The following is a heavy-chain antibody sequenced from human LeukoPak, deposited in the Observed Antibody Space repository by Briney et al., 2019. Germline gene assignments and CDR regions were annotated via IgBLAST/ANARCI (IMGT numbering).Heavy chain of an antibody. D-gene: IGHD2-2*01. J-gene: IGHJ5*02. V-gene: IGHV4-39*01. Sequence: SETLSHTCTVSGGSISSSSYYWGWIRQPPGKGLEWIGSIYYSGSTYYNPSLKSRVTISVDTSKNQFSLKLSSVTAADTAVYYCARYTSSRARWFDPWGQGTLVTVSS. CDR3: ARYTSSRARWFDP. CDR1: GGSISSSSYY. CDR2: IYYSGST.